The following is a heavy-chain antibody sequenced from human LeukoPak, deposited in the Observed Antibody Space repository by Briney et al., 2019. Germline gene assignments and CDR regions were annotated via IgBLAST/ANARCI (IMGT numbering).Heavy chain of an antibody. V-gene: IGHV4-59*01. CDR3: ARGRRVPHVVVVAATSPYNDY. J-gene: IGHJ4*02. Sequence: SETLSLTCTVSGGSISSYYWSWIRQPPGKGLEWIGYIYYSGSTNYNPSLKSRVTISVDTSKNQFSLKLSSVTAADTAVYYCARGRRVPHVVVVAATSPYNDYWGQGTLVTVSS. CDR1: GGSISSYY. D-gene: IGHD2-15*01. CDR2: IYYSGST.